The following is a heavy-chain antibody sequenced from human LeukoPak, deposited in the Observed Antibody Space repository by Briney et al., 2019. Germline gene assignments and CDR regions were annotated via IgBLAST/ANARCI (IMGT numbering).Heavy chain of an antibody. D-gene: IGHD4-17*01. J-gene: IGHJ4*02. CDR1: GYSFTNYG. CDR3: ARDFQSVTTRLFDY. V-gene: IGHV1-18*01. CDR2: ISPYNGNT. Sequence: GASVKVSCKASGYSFTNYGIIWVRQAPGQGLEWMGWISPYNGNTNYAQKLQGRVTMTRDTSTSTAYMELRSLRSDDTAVYYCARDFQSVTTRLFDYWGQGTLVTVSS.